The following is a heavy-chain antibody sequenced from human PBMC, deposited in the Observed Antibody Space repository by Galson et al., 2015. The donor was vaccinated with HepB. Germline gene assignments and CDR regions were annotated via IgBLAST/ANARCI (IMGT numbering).Heavy chain of an antibody. J-gene: IGHJ3*02. CDR1: GFTFSSYS. Sequence: SLRLSCAASGFTFSSYSMNWVRQAPGKGLEWVSYISSSSSTIYYADSVEGRFTISRDNAKNSLYLQMNSLRAEDTAVYYCARGYDSSGYYYPPGPFDIWGQGTMVTVSS. V-gene: IGHV3-48*01. CDR2: ISSSSSTI. D-gene: IGHD3-22*01. CDR3: ARGYDSSGYYYPPGPFDI.